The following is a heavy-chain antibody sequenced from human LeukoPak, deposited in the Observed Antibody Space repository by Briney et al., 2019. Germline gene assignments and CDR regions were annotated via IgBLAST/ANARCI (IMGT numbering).Heavy chain of an antibody. Sequence: GGSLRLSCTASGFTFSSYGMHWVRQAPGKGLEWVAVISYDGSNKYYADSVKGRFTISRDNSKNTLYLQMNSLRAEDTAVYYCAKDKRMVRGVTSYYFDYWGQGTLVTVSS. CDR1: GFTFSSYG. CDR3: AKDKRMVRGVTSYYFDY. D-gene: IGHD3-10*01. CDR2: ISYDGSNK. J-gene: IGHJ4*02. V-gene: IGHV3-30*18.